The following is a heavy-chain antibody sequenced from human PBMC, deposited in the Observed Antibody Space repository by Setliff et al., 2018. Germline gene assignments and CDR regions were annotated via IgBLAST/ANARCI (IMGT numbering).Heavy chain of an antibody. J-gene: IGHJ4*01. D-gene: IGHD6-13*01. Sequence: SETLSLTCSASGGSISSGSHYWAWIRHPPGKRLEWIGSVYYIGTTHYNPSLKSRVTISVDPSKNQFSLKMSSVTAADTAVYYCAREFTVDSREAGYFNYWGHGTLVTVSS. V-gene: IGHV4-39*02. CDR2: VYYIGTT. CDR3: AREFTVDSREAGYFNY. CDR1: GGSISSGSHY.